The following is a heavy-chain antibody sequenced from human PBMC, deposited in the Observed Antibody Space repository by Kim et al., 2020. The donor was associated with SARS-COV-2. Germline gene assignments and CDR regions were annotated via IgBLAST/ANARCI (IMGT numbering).Heavy chain of an antibody. V-gene: IGHV4-34*01. CDR1: GGSFSGYY. J-gene: IGHJ3*02. CDR3: ARGGSGVLRYFDWLSRYAFDI. D-gene: IGHD3-9*01. CDR2: INHSGST. Sequence: SETLSLTCAVYGGSFSGYYWSWIRQPPGKGLEWIGEINHSGSTNYNPSLKSRVTISVDTSKNQFSLKLSSVTAADTAVYYCARGGSGVLRYFDWLSRYAFDIWGQGTMVTVSS.